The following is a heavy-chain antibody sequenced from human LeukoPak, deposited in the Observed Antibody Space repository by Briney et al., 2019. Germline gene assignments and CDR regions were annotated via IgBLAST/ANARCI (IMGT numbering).Heavy chain of an antibody. CDR1: GFTFSSYG. D-gene: IGHD3-10*01. CDR2: ISHDGTVQ. Sequence: GGSLRLSCVASGFTFSSYGMQWVRQAPGKGLEWVAVISHDGTVQYYADSVRGRFTISRDTSKSSLYLQMNSLRPEDTAVYFCAKEHREKSSREYDFWGQGTLVTVSS. V-gene: IGHV3-30*18. J-gene: IGHJ4*02. CDR3: AKEHREKSSREYDF.